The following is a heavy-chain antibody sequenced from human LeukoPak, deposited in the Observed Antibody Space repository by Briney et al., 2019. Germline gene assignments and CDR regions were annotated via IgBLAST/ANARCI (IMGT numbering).Heavy chain of an antibody. CDR2: INPNSGGT. CDR3: AREEYCSSTSCHGGYFDY. D-gene: IGHD2-2*01. Sequence: ASVKVSCKASGYTFTGYYMHWVRQAPGQGLERMGWINPNSGGTNYAQKFQGRVTITADESTSTAYMELSSLRSEDTAVYYCAREEYCSSTSCHGGYFDYWGQGTLVTVSS. V-gene: IGHV1-2*02. J-gene: IGHJ4*02. CDR1: GYTFTGYY.